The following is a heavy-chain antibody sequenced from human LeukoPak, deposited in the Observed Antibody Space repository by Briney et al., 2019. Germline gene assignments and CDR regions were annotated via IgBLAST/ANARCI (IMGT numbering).Heavy chain of an antibody. D-gene: IGHD5-18*01. Sequence: SETLSLTCTVSGGSISSYYWSWIRQPPGKGLEWIGYIYYSGSTNYTPSLKSRVTISVDTSKNQFSLKLSSVTAADTAVYYCARVLGYSYGSFDYWGQGTLVTVSS. CDR1: GGSISSYY. V-gene: IGHV4-59*08. J-gene: IGHJ4*02. CDR2: IYYSGST. CDR3: ARVLGYSYGSFDY.